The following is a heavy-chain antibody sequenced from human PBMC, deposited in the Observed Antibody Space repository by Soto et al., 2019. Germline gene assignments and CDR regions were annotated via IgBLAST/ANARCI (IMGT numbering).Heavy chain of an antibody. D-gene: IGHD1-1*01. CDR1: GGTFSSYA. CDR2: IIPIFGTA. J-gene: IGHJ6*02. Sequence: QVQLVQSGAEVKKPGSSVKVSCKASGGTFSSYAISWVRQAPGQGLEWMGGIIPIFGTANYAQKFQGRVTITADESTSTAYMELSSLRSEDTAVYYCARDATGTAPYYYYGMDVWGQVTTVTVSS. CDR3: ARDATGTAPYYYYGMDV. V-gene: IGHV1-69*12.